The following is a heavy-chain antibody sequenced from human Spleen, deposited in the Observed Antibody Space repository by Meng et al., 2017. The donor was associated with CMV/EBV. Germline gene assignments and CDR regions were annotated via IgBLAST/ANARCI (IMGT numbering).Heavy chain of an antibody. CDR2: ISASGGST. CDR3: AKMGTVEA. Sequence: GGSLRLSCAASGFSFSSYWMTWVRQAPGKGLEWVSVISASGGSTYYADSVKGRFTISRDNSKDTLYLQVNSLRAEDTALYYCAKMGTVEAWGQGTLVTVSS. D-gene: IGHD2-21*02. CDR1: GFSFSSYW. V-gene: IGHV3-23*01. J-gene: IGHJ5*02.